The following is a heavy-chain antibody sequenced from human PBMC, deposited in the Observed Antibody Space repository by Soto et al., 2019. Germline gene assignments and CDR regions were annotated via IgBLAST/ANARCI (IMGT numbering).Heavy chain of an antibody. J-gene: IGHJ5*02. CDR1: GFTFSTYW. V-gene: IGHV3-7*01. CDR3: SRSLNS. CDR2: INQDGSEK. Sequence: GGSLRLSCAASGFTFSTYWMDWVRQTPGKWLEWVANINQDGSEKNYVDSVKGRFTISRDNAKNSLYLQMSSLTAEDSALYYCSRSLNSWGQGXLVTVHS.